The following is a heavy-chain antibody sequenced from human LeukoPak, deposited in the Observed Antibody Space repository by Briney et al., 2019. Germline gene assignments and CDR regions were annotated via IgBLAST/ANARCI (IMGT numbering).Heavy chain of an antibody. J-gene: IGHJ6*02. CDR2: IDHSGST. Sequence: PSETLSLTCAVNVGPFSGYYWSWVRQPPGKGLEWIGEIDHSGSTNYNPSLKSRVTISVDTSHSHFSLKLSSVTAADTAVYYCAREMKGNYDVLTGYYHSYHYGMDVWGQGTTVIVSS. CDR3: AREMKGNYDVLTGYYHSYHYGMDV. D-gene: IGHD3-9*01. CDR1: VGPFSGYY. V-gene: IGHV4-34*01.